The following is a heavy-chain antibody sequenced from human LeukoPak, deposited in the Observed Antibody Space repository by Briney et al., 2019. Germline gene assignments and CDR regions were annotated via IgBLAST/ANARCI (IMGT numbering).Heavy chain of an antibody. D-gene: IGHD3-22*01. Sequence: GGSLRLSCAASGFTFSSYAMSWVRQAPGKGLEWVSVISDSGGSTYYADSVKGRFTISRDNSKNTLYLQMNSLRAEDTAVYYCAKDYYYDSSGYPGGAFDIWGQGTMVTVSS. V-gene: IGHV3-23*01. CDR1: GFTFSSYA. CDR3: AKDYYYDSSGYPGGAFDI. J-gene: IGHJ3*02. CDR2: ISDSGGST.